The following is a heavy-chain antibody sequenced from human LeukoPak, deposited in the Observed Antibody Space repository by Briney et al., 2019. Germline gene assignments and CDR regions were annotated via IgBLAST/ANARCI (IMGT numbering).Heavy chain of an antibody. CDR1: VCTFNSYG. Sequence: GGFLRLSCPASVCTFNSYGMHWVGQAPARGLEWVAVISYDGSNKYYADSVKGRFTISRDNSKNTLYLQMNSLRAEDTAVYYCAKGYGDYDPNFDYWGQGTLVTVSS. CDR2: ISYDGSNK. D-gene: IGHD4-17*01. J-gene: IGHJ4*02. V-gene: IGHV3-30*18. CDR3: AKGYGDYDPNFDY.